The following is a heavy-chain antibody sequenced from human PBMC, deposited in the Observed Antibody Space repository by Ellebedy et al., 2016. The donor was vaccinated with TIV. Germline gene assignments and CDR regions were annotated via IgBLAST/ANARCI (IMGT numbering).Heavy chain of an antibody. CDR2: ISFDGSNK. J-gene: IGHJ4*02. V-gene: IGHV3-30-3*01. CDR1: GFTFSTYV. CDR3: ARGGVISSYAAADY. Sequence: PGGSLRLSCAVSGFTFSTYVIHWVRQAPGKGLEWVALISFDGSNKYYADSVKDRFTISRDNSKCTLYLQMNSLRTEDTAVYYGARGGVISSYAAADYWGQGTLVTVSS. D-gene: IGHD2-2*01.